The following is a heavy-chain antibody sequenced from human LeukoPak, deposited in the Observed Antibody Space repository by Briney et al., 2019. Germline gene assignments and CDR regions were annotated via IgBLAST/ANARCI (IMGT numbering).Heavy chain of an antibody. CDR1: GFTFSSYW. J-gene: IGHJ4*02. CDR3: ARGIVLVPAAVFLY. Sequence: PGGSLRLSCAASGFTFSSYWMSWVRQAPGKGGEWVANIKEDGSEKYYVDSVKGRFTISRDNAKNSLYLQLHSLRAEDTAVYSCARGIVLVPAAVFLYWGQGPLVTVSS. V-gene: IGHV3-7*01. D-gene: IGHD2-2*01. CDR2: IKEDGSEK.